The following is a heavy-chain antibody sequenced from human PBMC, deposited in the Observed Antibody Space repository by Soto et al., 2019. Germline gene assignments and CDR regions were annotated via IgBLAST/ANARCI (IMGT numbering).Heavy chain of an antibody. J-gene: IGHJ4*02. CDR2: MNEDGSER. V-gene: IGHV3-7*03. CDR1: GFSFSSAW. CDR3: ARDRAYRRFDY. D-gene: IGHD4-4*01. Sequence: EVQLVESGGGLVQPGGSLRLSCAVSGFSFSSAWMTWIRQAPGKGLERVAIMNEDGSERYYVDSVKGRFIISRDNAKNALFLQMNSLRVEDTAVYFCARDRAYRRFDYWGPGSLVTVSS.